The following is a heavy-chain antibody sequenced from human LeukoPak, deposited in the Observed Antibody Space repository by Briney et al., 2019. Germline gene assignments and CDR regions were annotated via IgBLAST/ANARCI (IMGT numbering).Heavy chain of an antibody. CDR3: ARSPGYSGYDLYYFDY. J-gene: IGHJ4*02. CDR1: GFSLSNARMG. CDR2: IFSNDEK. Sequence: ESGPVLVKPTETLTLTCTVSGFSLSNARMGVSWIRQPPGKALEWLAHIFSNDEKSYSTSLKSRLTISKDTSKSQVVLTMINMDPVDTATYYCARSPGYSGYDLYYFDYWGQGTLVTVSS. D-gene: IGHD5-12*01. V-gene: IGHV2-26*01.